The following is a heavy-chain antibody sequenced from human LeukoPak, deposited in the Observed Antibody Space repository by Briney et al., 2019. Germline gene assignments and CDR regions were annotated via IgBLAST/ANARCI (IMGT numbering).Heavy chain of an antibody. D-gene: IGHD3-22*01. V-gene: IGHV4-34*01. Sequence: PSETLSLTCAVYGGSFSVYYWSWIRQPPGKGLEWIGEINHSRSTNYNPSLKSRVTISVDTSKNQFSLKLSSVTAADTAVYYCARSFVDSSGYYDDYWGQGTLVTVSS. CDR1: GGSFSVYY. CDR3: ARSFVDSSGYYDDY. J-gene: IGHJ4*02. CDR2: INHSRST.